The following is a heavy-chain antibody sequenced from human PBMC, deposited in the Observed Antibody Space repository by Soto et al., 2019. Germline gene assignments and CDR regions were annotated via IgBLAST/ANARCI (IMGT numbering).Heavy chain of an antibody. CDR1: DFRFTSHG. CDR3: AIYHLELFRFDY. Sequence: ASVKVSCKGYDFRFTSHGISWVRQAPGQGLEWMGWISLYNGNTNYAQQFQGRVTMTTDTSTSTAYMELRSLRSDDTAMYFCAIYHLELFRFDYWGQGTLVTVSS. CDR2: ISLYNGNT. J-gene: IGHJ4*02. D-gene: IGHD2-2*01. V-gene: IGHV1-18*04.